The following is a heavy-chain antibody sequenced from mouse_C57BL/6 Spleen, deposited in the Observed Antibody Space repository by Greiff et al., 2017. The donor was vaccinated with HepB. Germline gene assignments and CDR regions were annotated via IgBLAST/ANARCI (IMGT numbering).Heavy chain of an antibody. CDR3: ARGGYGSSLYYAMDY. Sequence: QVQLQQPGAELVRPGSSVKLSCKASGYTFTSYWMHWVKQRPIQGLEWIGNIDPSDSETHYNQKFKGKSTLTVDKSSSTAYMQLSSLTSEDSAVYYCARGGYGSSLYYAMDYWGQGTSVTVSS. CDR1: GYTFTSYW. J-gene: IGHJ4*01. D-gene: IGHD1-1*01. V-gene: IGHV1-52*01. CDR2: IDPSDSET.